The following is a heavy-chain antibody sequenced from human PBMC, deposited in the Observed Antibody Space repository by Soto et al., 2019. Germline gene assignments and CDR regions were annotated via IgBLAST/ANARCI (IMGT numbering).Heavy chain of an antibody. V-gene: IGHV4-30-2*01. D-gene: IGHD6-19*01. CDR2: IYHSGST. CDR1: GGSISSGGYS. CDR3: ARDLVVAGKDDAFDI. J-gene: IGHJ3*02. Sequence: KPSETLSLTCAVSGGSISSGGYSWSWIRQPPGKGLEWIGYIYHSGSTYYNPSLKSRVTISVDTSKNQFSLKLSSVTAADTAVYYCARDLVVAGKDDAFDIWGQGTVVTVSS.